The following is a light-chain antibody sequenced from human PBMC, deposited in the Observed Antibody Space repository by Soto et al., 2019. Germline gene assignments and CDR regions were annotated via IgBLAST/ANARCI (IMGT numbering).Light chain of an antibody. V-gene: IGKV1-9*01. CDR2: AAS. Sequence: DIQLTQSPSFLSASVGDRVTLTCRASQGVSRYLAWYQKRSGRAPKLLIYAASTLQSGVPSRFSGSGSGTEFTLTISSLQPEDSATYYCQQLNTYTFGPGTKVDIK. CDR3: QQLNTYT. J-gene: IGKJ3*01. CDR1: QGVSRY.